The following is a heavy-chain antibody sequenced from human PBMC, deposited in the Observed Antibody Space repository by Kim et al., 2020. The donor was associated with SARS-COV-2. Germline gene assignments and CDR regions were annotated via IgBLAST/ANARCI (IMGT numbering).Heavy chain of an antibody. D-gene: IGHD3-22*01. CDR1: GGTFSSYA. V-gene: IGHV1-69*13. J-gene: IGHJ4*02. CDR3: ARGSGYYYDSSGLFYYFDY. Sequence: SVKVSCKASGGTFSSYAISWVRQAPGQGLEWMGGIIPIFGTANYAQKFQGRVTITADESTSTAYMELSSLRSEDTAVYYCARGSGYYYDSSGLFYYFDYWGQGTLVTVSS. CDR2: IIPIFGTA.